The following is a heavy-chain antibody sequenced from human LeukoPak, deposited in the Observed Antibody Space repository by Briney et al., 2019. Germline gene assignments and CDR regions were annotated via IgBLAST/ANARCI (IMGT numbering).Heavy chain of an antibody. V-gene: IGHV3-21*01. D-gene: IGHD2-2*01. J-gene: IGHJ6*02. CDR3: ARGSSLEYYYYGMDV. Sequence: SGGSLRLSCAASGFTFSSYSMNWVRQAPGKGLEWVSSISSSSSYIYYADSVKGRFTISRDNAKNSLYLQMNSLRAEDTAVYYCARGSSLEYYYYGMDVWGQGTTVTVSS. CDR1: GFTFSSYS. CDR2: ISSSSSYI.